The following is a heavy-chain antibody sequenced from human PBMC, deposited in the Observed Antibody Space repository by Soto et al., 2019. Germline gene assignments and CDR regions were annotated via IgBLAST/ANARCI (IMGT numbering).Heavy chain of an antibody. D-gene: IGHD3-16*01. V-gene: IGHV4-31*03. Sequence: QVQLQESGPGLVKPSQTLSLTCTVSGGSISSGGYCWSWIRQHPGEGLEWIGFMYNSGSTSYNPSPKRRATISVDTSTNQFSLNLRSLTAADTAVYYCARGGDTTKVDYWGQGTLVTVSS. CDR2: MYNSGST. CDR3: ARGGDTTKVDY. J-gene: IGHJ4*02. CDR1: GGSISSGGYC.